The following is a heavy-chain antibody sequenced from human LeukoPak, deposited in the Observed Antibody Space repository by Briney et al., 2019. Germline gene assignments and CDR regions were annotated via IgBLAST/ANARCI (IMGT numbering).Heavy chain of an antibody. V-gene: IGHV4-30-4*01. CDR3: ARMGIAAAADYYGMDV. J-gene: IGHJ6*04. CDR1: GGSISSGDYY. Sequence: SQTLSLTCTVSGGSISSGDYYWSWIRQPPGKGLEWIGNLYYSGSTYYNPSLNSRATISVDTYKNQFSLKLSSVTAADTAVYYCARMGIAAAADYYGMDVWGKGTTVTVSS. CDR2: LYYSGST. D-gene: IGHD6-13*01.